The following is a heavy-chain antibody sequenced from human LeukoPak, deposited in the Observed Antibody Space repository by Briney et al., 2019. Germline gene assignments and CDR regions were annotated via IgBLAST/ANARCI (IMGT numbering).Heavy chain of an antibody. CDR1: GYTFTGYY. CDR2: INPNSGGT. J-gene: IGHJ4*02. Sequence: KASCKASGYTFTGYYMHWVRQAPGQGLEWMGWINPNSGGTNYAQKFQGRVTMTRDTSISTAYMELSRLRSDDTAVYYCASLGYDILTEYYFDYWGQGTLVTVSS. D-gene: IGHD3-9*01. V-gene: IGHV1-2*02. CDR3: ASLGYDILTEYYFDY.